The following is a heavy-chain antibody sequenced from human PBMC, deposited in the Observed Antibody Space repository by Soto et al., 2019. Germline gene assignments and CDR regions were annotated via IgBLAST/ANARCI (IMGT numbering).Heavy chain of an antibody. Sequence: TSETLSLTCTVSGGSITSSSYYWGWIRQPPGKGLEWIGNIYYSGSTYYNPSLKSRVTISVDTSKNQFSLKLSSVTAADTAVYYCMLGSGWKDFDYWGQGTLVNGSS. CDR1: GGSITSSSYY. D-gene: IGHD3-22*01. V-gene: IGHV4-39*01. J-gene: IGHJ4*02. CDR3: MLGSGWKDFDY. CDR2: IYYSGST.